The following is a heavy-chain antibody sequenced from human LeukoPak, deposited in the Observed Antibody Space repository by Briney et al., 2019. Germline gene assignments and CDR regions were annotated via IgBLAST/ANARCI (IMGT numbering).Heavy chain of an antibody. CDR3: ARARGWFDP. V-gene: IGHV1-18*01. J-gene: IGHJ5*02. CDR2: ISLYNPKT. Sequence: GPVKVSCRASGYTFTSYAISWVRQAPGQGLDWMGWISLYNPKTNYAQKLQGRVTMTTDTSTSTAYMELRSLRSDDTAVYYCARARGWFDPWGQGTLVTVSS. D-gene: IGHD3-10*01. CDR1: GYTFTSYA.